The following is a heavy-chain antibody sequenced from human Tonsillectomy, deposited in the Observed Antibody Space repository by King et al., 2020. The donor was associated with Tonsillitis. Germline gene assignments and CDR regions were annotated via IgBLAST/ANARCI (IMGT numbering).Heavy chain of an antibody. CDR2: LWYDGSEK. Sequence: QVQLVESGGGVVQPGRSLRLSCAASGFTFGNYAMHWVRQAPGKGLEWLAFLWYDGSEKYYADSVKGRFTISRDNSKNTLYLQLDSLRAEDTAIYYCARDMSITAPAGGFDPWGQGTLVTV. J-gene: IGHJ5*02. CDR1: GFTFGNYA. CDR3: ARDMSITAPAGGFDP. D-gene: IGHD6-6*01. V-gene: IGHV3-33*08.